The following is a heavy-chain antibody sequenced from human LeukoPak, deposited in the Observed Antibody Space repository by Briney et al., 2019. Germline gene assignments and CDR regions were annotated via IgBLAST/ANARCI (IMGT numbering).Heavy chain of an antibody. D-gene: IGHD6-13*01. J-gene: IGHJ5*02. CDR3: ARANSSSWYDIGWFDP. CDR2: INPNSGGT. Sequence: ASVSVSCKASGYTFTGYYMHWVRQAPGQGLEWMGWINPNSGGTNYAQKFQGWVTMTRDTSISTAYMEPSRLRSDDTAVYYCARANSSSWYDIGWFDPWGQGTLVTVSS. CDR1: GYTFTGYY. V-gene: IGHV1-2*04.